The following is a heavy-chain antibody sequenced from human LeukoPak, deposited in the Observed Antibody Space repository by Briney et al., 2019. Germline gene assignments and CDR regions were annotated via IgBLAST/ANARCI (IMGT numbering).Heavy chain of an antibody. D-gene: IGHD4-17*01. J-gene: IGHJ4*02. CDR1: GGSISSYY. CDR2: INYSGST. V-gene: IGHV4-59*01. CDR3: AREGRQDYVYFDH. Sequence: KASETLSLTCTVSGGSISSYYWSWIRQPPGKGLEWIGYINYSGSTNYNPSLKSRVTMSVDTSKNQFSLKLSSVTAADTAMYYCAREGRQDYVYFDHWSQGSLVTVSS.